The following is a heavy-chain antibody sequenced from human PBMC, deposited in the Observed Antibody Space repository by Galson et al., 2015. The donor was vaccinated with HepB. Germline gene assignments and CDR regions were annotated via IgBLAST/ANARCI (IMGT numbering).Heavy chain of an antibody. CDR1: GFTFSSYW. Sequence: SLRLSCAASGFTFSSYWMSWVRQAPGKGLEWVANIKQDGSEKYYVDSVKGRFTISRDNAKNSLYLQMNSLRAEDTAVYYCARDHSQPYSGYASFDYWGQGTLVTVSS. V-gene: IGHV3-7*03. D-gene: IGHD5-12*01. J-gene: IGHJ4*02. CDR2: IKQDGSEK. CDR3: ARDHSQPYSGYASFDY.